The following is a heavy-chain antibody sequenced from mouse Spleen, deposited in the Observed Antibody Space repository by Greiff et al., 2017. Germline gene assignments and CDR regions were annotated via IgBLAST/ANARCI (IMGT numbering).Heavy chain of an antibody. Sequence: QVQLQQPGAELVRPGTSVKLSCKASGYTFTSYWMHWVKQRPGQGLEWIGVIDPSDSYTNYNQKFKGKATLTVDTSSSTAYMQLSSLTSEDSAVYYCAGATVDFDYWGQGTTLTVSS. D-gene: IGHD1-1*01. J-gene: IGHJ2*01. CDR2: IDPSDSYT. V-gene: IGHV1-59*01. CDR1: GYTFTSYW. CDR3: AGATVDFDY.